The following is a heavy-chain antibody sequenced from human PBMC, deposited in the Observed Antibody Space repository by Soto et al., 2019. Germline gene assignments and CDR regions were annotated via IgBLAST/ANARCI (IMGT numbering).Heavy chain of an antibody. CDR3: AKASPVLRYFDWQGTFDY. J-gene: IGHJ4*02. Sequence: GGSLRLSCAASGFTFSSYAMSWVRQAPGKGLEWVSAISGSGGSTYYADSVKGRFTISRDNSKNTLYLQMNSLRAEDTAVYYCAKASPVLRYFDWQGTFDYWGQGTLVTVSS. D-gene: IGHD3-9*01. V-gene: IGHV3-23*01. CDR1: GFTFSSYA. CDR2: ISGSGGST.